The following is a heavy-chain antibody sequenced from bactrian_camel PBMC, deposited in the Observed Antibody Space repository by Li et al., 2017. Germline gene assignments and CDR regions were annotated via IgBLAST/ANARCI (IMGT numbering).Heavy chain of an antibody. V-gene: IGHV3S54*01. J-gene: IGHJ4*01. D-gene: IGHD4*01. CDR3: ASDELVTRLKGLQTCDPNHYDYPD. CDR1: GYISSRHC. Sequence: QLVESGGGSVQAGGSLRLSCTHSGYISSRHCMGWFRQAPGKEREAVASIYTVDGSTYYADSVKGRFSISQDNAKSTWYLQMNSLKPEDSAMYYCASDELVTRLKGLQTCDPNHYDYPDWGQGTQVTVS. CDR2: IYTVDGST.